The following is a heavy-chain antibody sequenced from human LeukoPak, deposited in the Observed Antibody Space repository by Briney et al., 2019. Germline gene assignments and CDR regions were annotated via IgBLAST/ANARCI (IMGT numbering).Heavy chain of an antibody. CDR3: ARDPPAVSINTYA. CDR1: GFTFSSSA. V-gene: IGHV3-23*01. Sequence: PGGSLRLSCAASGFTFSSSAMTWVRQAPGKGLEWVSAISGSGGSGRTYYAESVKGRFTISRDDSTNTLYLQMNSLRAEDTAVYYCARDPPAVSINTYAWGQGTLVTVSS. J-gene: IGHJ4*02. D-gene: IGHD2-8*01. CDR2: ISGSGGSGRT.